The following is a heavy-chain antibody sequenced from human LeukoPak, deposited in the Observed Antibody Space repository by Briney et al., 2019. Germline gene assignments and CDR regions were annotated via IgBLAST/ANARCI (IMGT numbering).Heavy chain of an antibody. CDR3: ARGRSGSYFDS. V-gene: IGHV3-13*04. CDR1: GFTFSTYD. Sequence: PGGSLRLFCAASGFTFSTYDMHWARHPTGKGLEWVSAISTTDDTYYPGSVKGRFTISRENAKSSLYLQMNSLRAEDTAVYYCARGRSGSYFDSWGQGTLVAVSS. J-gene: IGHJ4*02. CDR2: ISTTDDT. D-gene: IGHD1-26*01.